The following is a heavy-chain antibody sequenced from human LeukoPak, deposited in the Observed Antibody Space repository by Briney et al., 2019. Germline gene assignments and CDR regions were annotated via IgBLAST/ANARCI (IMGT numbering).Heavy chain of an antibody. V-gene: IGHV1-18*01. CDR1: GYTFTSYG. CDR3: ARGVDIVATASHFDY. Sequence: GASVKVSCKASGYTFTSYGISWVRQAPGQGLEWMGWISAYNGNTNYAQKLQGRVTMTTDISTSTAYMELRSLRSDDTAVYYCARGVDIVATASHFDYWGQGTLVTVSS. CDR2: ISAYNGNT. J-gene: IGHJ4*02. D-gene: IGHD5-12*01.